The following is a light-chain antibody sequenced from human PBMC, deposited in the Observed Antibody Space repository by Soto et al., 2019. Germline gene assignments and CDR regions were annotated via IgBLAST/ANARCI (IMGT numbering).Light chain of an antibody. V-gene: IGLV1-40*01. J-gene: IGLJ1*01. Sequence: QSVLTQPPSVSGAPGQRVTISCTGSSSNIGASYEVHWYQQLPGRAPKLLIYGNNNRPSGVPDRFSGSKSGTSGSLAITGLQDEDEADYYCQSYDSSLSGYVFGTGTKLTVL. CDR3: QSYDSSLSGYV. CDR2: GNN. CDR1: SSNIGASYE.